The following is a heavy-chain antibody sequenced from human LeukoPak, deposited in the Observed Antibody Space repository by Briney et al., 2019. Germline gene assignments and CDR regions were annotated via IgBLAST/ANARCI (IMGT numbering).Heavy chain of an antibody. CDR2: INPSGGST. CDR3: ARDRHSSAWPGPYYHYVMDV. V-gene: IGHV1-46*01. J-gene: IGHJ6*02. CDR1: GYTFTSYY. D-gene: IGHD6-19*01. Sequence: GASVKVSCKASGYTFTSYYMHWVRQAPGQGLEWMGIINPSGGSTSYAQKFQGRVTMTRDTSTSTVYMELSSLRSEDTAVYYCARDRHSSAWPGPYYHYVMDVWGQGTTVTVSS.